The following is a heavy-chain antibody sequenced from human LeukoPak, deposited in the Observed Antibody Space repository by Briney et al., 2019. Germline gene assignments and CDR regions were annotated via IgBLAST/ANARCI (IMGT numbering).Heavy chain of an antibody. D-gene: IGHD6-19*01. J-gene: IGHJ4*02. Sequence: GESLKISCEGSGYNFSDYWIGWVRQMPGKGLEWMGIIYPDDSDTRYGPSFQGQVTISADKSISTAYLQWSSLEVSDTAMYYCARLALGSSGWFYWGQGTLVTVSS. V-gene: IGHV5-51*01. CDR1: GYNFSDYW. CDR2: IYPDDSDT. CDR3: ARLALGSSGWFY.